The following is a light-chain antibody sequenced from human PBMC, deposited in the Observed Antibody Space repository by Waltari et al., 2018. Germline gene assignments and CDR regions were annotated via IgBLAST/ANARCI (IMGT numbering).Light chain of an antibody. V-gene: IGLV2-11*01. Sequence: QSALTQPRSVSGSPGQSVTISCTGTSSDVGGYNYVSWYQQHPGKAPKLMIYDVSKRPSGVPDRFSCSQSGHTASLTCSGLHAEDEADYYCCSYAGSYTWVFGGGTTLSVL. J-gene: IGLJ2*01. CDR2: DVS. CDR3: CSYAGSYTWV. CDR1: SSDVGGYNY.